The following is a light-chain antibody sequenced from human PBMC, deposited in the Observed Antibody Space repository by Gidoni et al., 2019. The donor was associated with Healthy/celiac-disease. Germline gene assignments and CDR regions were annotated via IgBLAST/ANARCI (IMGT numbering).Light chain of an antibody. CDR3: QQSYSTPLT. CDR1: QSISSY. V-gene: IGKV1-39*01. CDR2: AAS. Sequence: DMPMTRPPSSLSASVGYRVTITCRASQSISSYLNWYQQKPGKAPKLLIYAASSLQSGVPSRFSGSGSGTDFTLTISSLQPEDFATYYCQQSYSTPLTFGGGTKVEIK. J-gene: IGKJ4*01.